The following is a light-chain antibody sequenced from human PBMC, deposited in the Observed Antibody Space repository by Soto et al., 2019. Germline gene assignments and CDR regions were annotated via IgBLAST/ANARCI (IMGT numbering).Light chain of an antibody. CDR3: QTWSTGIVV. CDR1: SGHSSYA. Sequence: QSVLTQSPSASASLGDSVKLTCTLSSGHSSYAIAWHQQQPEKGPRYLMKLNSDGSHSKGDGIPDRFSGSSSGAERYLTISSLQSEDEADYYCQTWSTGIVVFGGGTKLTVL. J-gene: IGLJ2*01. CDR2: LNSDGSH. V-gene: IGLV4-69*01.